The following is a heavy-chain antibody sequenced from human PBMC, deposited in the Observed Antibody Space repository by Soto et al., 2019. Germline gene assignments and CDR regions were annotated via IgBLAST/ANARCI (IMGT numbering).Heavy chain of an antibody. D-gene: IGHD3-3*01. J-gene: IGHJ6*02. CDR3: ARSYYDFWSGAPYYYYGMDV. CDR1: GGSISSGGYY. CDR2: IYYSGST. V-gene: IGHV4-31*03. Sequence: SETLSLTCTVSGGSISSGGYYWSWIRQHPGKGLEWIGYIYYSGSTYYNPSLKSRVTIPVDTSKNQFSLKLSSVTAADTAVYYCARSYYDFWSGAPYYYYGMDVWGQGTTVTVSS.